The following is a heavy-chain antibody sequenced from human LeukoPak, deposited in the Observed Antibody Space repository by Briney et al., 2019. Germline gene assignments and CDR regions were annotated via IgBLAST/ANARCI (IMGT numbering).Heavy chain of an antibody. Sequence: ASVKVSCKASGYTFTGYYMHWVRQAPGQGLEGMGLINSNSGGTNYAQKFQGRVTMTRDTSNSTAYMELSRLRSDDTAVYYCARLGTVDWSYYWGQGTLVTVSS. J-gene: IGHJ4*02. CDR3: ARLGTVDWSYY. V-gene: IGHV1-2*02. D-gene: IGHD3-9*01. CDR2: INSNSGGT. CDR1: GYTFTGYY.